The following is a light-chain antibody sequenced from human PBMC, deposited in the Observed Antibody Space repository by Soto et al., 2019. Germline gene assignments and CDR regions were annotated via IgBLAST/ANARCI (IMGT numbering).Light chain of an antibody. CDR3: QQYDNLPLT. CDR2: DAS. CDR1: QSIRNY. J-gene: IGKJ3*01. Sequence: DIQMTQSPSSLSASVGDRVTISCRASQSIRNYLNWYQQKPGKAPMLLIYDASNLETGVPSRFSGSGSGTDFTFTISSLQPEDIATYYCQQYDNLPLTFGPGTKVDIK. V-gene: IGKV1-33*01.